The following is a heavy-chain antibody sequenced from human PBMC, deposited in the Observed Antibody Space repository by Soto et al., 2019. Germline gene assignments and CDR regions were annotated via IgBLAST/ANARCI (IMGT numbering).Heavy chain of an antibody. CDR3: ARVPDSSSSLHLYDY. D-gene: IGHD6-6*01. CDR1: GGTFSSYT. J-gene: IGHJ4*02. CDR2: IIPILGIA. Sequence: ASVKVSCKASGGTFSSYTISWVRQAPGQGLEWMGRIIPILGIANYAQKFQGRVTITADKSTSTAYMELSSLRSEDTAVYYCARVPDSSSSLHLYDYWGQGTLVTVSS. V-gene: IGHV1-69*02.